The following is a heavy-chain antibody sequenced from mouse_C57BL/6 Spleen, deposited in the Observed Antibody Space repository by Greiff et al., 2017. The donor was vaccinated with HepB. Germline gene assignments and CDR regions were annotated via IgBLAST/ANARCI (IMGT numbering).Heavy chain of an antibody. D-gene: IGHD1-1*01. Sequence: EVQLQQSGPELVKPGDSVKISCKASGYSFTGYFMNWVMQSHGKSLEWIGRINPYNGDTFYNQKFKGKATLTVDKSSSTAHMELRSLTSEDSAVYYCARGGYYGSSYFFDYWGQGTTLTVSS. J-gene: IGHJ2*01. CDR3: ARGGYYGSSYFFDY. CDR2: INPYNGDT. CDR1: GYSFTGYF. V-gene: IGHV1-20*01.